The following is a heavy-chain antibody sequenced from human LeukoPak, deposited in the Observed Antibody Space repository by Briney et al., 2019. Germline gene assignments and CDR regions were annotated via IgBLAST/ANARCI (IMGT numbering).Heavy chain of an antibody. CDR2: ISSSSSYT. D-gene: IGHD3-10*01. CDR1: GFTFSDYY. V-gene: IGHV3-11*06. J-gene: IGHJ4*02. Sequence: GGSLRLSCAASGFTFSDYYMSWIRQAPGKGLEWVSYISSSSSYTNYADSVKGRFTISRDNAKNSLYLQMNSLRAEDTAVYYCARDRGPYGSGSYYSDYWGQGTLVTVSS. CDR3: ARDRGPYGSGSYYSDY.